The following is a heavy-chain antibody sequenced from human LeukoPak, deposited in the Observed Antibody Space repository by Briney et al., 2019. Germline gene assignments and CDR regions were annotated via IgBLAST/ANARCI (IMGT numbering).Heavy chain of an antibody. CDR2: FNPEDGET. Sequence: GASVKVSCKVSGYIFSELSMHWVRQAPGQGLEWMGGFNPEDGETFYAQKFQGRVNMTEDTSTDTAHMELSSLSYDDTAVYYCATDGAGDYLNHWGQGTLVTVSS. CDR3: ATDGAGDYLNH. D-gene: IGHD4-17*01. V-gene: IGHV1-24*01. J-gene: IGHJ4*02. CDR1: GYIFSELS.